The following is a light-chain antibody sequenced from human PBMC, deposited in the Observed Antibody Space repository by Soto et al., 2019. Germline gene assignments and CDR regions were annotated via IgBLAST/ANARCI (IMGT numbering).Light chain of an antibody. J-gene: IGLJ2*01. CDR3: SSYRETDTVV. CDR1: YTDVGAYNY. V-gene: IGLV2-14*01. CDR2: EVS. Sequence: QSALTQPASVSGXPGQSITISCTGVYTDVGAYNYVSWYQQHPGKVPKLMIFEVSNRPSGVSNRFSGSKSGNTASLTISGLQAEDEADYYCSSYRETDTVVFGGGTKVTVL.